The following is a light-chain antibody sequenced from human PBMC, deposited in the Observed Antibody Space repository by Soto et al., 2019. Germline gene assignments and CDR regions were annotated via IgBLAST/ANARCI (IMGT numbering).Light chain of an antibody. Sequence: EIVMTQSPATLSVSPGGRATLSCRASQSVSSNLAWYQQKPGQAPRLLMYGASTRATGIPDRFSGSGSGTDFTLTISSLQSEDFAVYYCQQHNNWPPWTFGQGTKVEIK. CDR1: QSVSSN. J-gene: IGKJ1*01. CDR3: QQHNNWPPWT. CDR2: GAS. V-gene: IGKV3-15*01.